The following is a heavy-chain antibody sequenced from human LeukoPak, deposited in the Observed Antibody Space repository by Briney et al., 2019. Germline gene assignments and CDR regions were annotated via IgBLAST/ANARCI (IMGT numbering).Heavy chain of an antibody. CDR3: TTDGTPPLQYCSSTSCYVLAFDY. V-gene: IGHV3-15*01. Sequence: GGSLRLSCAASGFTFSNAWMSWVRQAPGKGLEWVGRIKSKADGGTTDYAAPVKGRFTISRDDSKNTLYLQMNSLKTEDTAVYYCTTDGTPPLQYCSSTSCYVLAFDYWGQGTLVTVSS. CDR1: GFTFSNAW. CDR2: IKSKADGGTT. D-gene: IGHD2-2*01. J-gene: IGHJ4*02.